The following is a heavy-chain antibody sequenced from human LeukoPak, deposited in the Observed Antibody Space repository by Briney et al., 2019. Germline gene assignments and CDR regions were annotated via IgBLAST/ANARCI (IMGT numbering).Heavy chain of an antibody. CDR1: GFTFDAYE. V-gene: IGHV3-48*03. CDR3: ARGVYGRFDS. D-gene: IGHD2/OR15-2a*01. J-gene: IGHJ5*01. Sequence: GGSLRPSCAASGFTFDAYEINWVRQAPGKGLEWVSYISGSGRTIYYADSVKGRFTISWDNAKNSVYLQMNRLRAEDTAVYYCARGVYGRFDSWGQGTLVTVSS. CDR2: ISGSGRTI.